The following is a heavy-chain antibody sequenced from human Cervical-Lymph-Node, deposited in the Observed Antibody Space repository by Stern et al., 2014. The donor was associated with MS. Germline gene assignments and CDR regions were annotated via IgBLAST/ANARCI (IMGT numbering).Heavy chain of an antibody. V-gene: IGHV3-15*04. CDR1: GFTFRNAW. D-gene: IGHD1-26*01. J-gene: IGHJ6*02. Sequence: EVQLEESGGGLVKPGGSLRLSCAASGFTFRNAWMTWIRQAPGKGLEWVGRIESKTDGVTTDYAAPVKGRFTISRDDSKNTLYLQMNSLKTEDTAVYYCTTLDRSYPYYYYGMDVWGQGTTVTVSS. CDR3: TTLDRSYPYYYYGMDV. CDR2: IESKTDGVTT.